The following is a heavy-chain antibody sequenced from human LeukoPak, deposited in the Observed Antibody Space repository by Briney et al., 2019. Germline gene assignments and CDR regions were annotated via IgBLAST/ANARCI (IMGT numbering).Heavy chain of an antibody. CDR1: GFTVSSNF. CDR3: ARDGSAYSLEY. J-gene: IGHJ4*02. D-gene: IGHD3-3*01. V-gene: IGHV3-66*02. Sequence: GGSLRLSCAASGFTVSSNFMSWVRQAQGKGLEWVSVIYSGGSTYYADSVRGRFTISTDNSKNTLYLQMNSLRPEDTAVYYCARDGSAYSLEYWGQGTLVTVSS. CDR2: IYSGGST.